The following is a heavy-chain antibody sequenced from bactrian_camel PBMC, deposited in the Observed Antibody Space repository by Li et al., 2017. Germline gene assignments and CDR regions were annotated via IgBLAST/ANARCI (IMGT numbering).Heavy chain of an antibody. CDR1: GYTYSAYS. V-gene: IGHV3S53*01. CDR3: ATYETAIRAVGWRTGYNLRVRD. D-gene: IGHD1*01. Sequence: HVQLVESGGGSAQAGGSLRLSCVYSGYTYSAYSMGWFRQAPGKEREGVAGIDSDGTTNYADSVKGRFTISRDNAKSTVYLQMSDLKPEDTAVCYCATYETAIRAVGWRTGYNLRVRDGGQGTQVTVS. CDR2: IDSDGTT. J-gene: IGHJ4*01.